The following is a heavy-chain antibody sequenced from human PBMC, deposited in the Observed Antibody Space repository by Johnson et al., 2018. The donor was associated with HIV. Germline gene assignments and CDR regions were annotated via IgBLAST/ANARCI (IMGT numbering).Heavy chain of an antibody. Sequence: QVQLVESGGALVQPGGSLRLSCGASEFILSDYYISWVRQAPEKGLAWISYISSSGGTIFYADSVKGRFTISRDIATNTLYLQMNTLRAEDTAVYYCARDGRGLDAFDIWGQGTVVTVSS. J-gene: IGHJ3*02. V-gene: IGHV3-11*04. CDR1: EFILSDYY. CDR3: ARDGRGLDAFDI. D-gene: IGHD3/OR15-3a*01. CDR2: ISSSGGTI.